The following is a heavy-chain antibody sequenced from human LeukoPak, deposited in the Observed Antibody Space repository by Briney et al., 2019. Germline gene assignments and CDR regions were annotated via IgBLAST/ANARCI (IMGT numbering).Heavy chain of an antibody. CDR2: IQYDGSKK. D-gene: IGHD3-10*01. CDR1: GFTFSSKC. V-gene: IGHV3-30*02. Sequence: GGSLRLSCLASGFTFSSKCMHWVRQAPGKGLELVTFIQYDGSKKYYADSVKGRFTISRDNAKNSLYLQMNSLRAEDTALYYCAKGVYGSGSYWDWFDPWGQGTLVTVSS. CDR3: AKGVYGSGSYWDWFDP. J-gene: IGHJ5*02.